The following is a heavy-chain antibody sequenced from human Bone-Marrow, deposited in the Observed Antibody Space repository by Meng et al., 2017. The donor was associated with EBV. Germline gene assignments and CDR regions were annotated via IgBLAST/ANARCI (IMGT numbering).Heavy chain of an antibody. D-gene: IGHD3-9*01. CDR3: ARDSDILTGPGGY. CDR2: IIPIFGTA. V-gene: IGHV1-69*01. Sequence: QGQRGRVGARGKKPGSPGKVSCKASGGTFSSYAISWVRQAPGQGLEWMGGIIPIFGTANYAQKFQGRVTITADESTSTAYMELSSLRSEDTAVYYCARDSDILTGPGGYWGQGTLVTVSS. J-gene: IGHJ4*02. CDR1: GGTFSSYA.